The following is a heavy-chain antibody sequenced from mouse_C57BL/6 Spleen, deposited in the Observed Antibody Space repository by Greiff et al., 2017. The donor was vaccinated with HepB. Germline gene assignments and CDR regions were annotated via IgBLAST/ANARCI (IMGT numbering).Heavy chain of an antibody. CDR3: AREAPNYYGSSYWFAY. CDR1: GYTFTSYW. J-gene: IGHJ3*01. D-gene: IGHD1-1*01. V-gene: IGHV1-53*01. CDR2: INPSNGGT. Sequence: QVQLQQSGTELVKPGASVKLSCKASGYTFTSYWMHWVKQRPGQGLEWIGNINPSNGGTNYNEKFKSKATLTVDKSSSTAYMQLSSLTSEDSAVYYCAREAPNYYGSSYWFAYWGQGTLVTVSA.